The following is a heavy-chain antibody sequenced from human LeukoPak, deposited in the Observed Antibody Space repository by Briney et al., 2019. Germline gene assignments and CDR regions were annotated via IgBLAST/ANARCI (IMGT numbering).Heavy chain of an antibody. CDR2: INSDGSST. J-gene: IGHJ4*02. D-gene: IGHD3-9*01. V-gene: IGHV3-74*01. CDR1: GFTFSSYW. Sequence: GGSLRLSCAASGFTFSSYWMHWVRQAPGKGLVWVSRINSDGSSTSYSDSVKGRFTISRDNSKNTLYLQMNNLRGEHTDIYYCAKAANYDILTGHYLDYWGQGTLVTVSS. CDR3: AKAANYDILTGHYLDY.